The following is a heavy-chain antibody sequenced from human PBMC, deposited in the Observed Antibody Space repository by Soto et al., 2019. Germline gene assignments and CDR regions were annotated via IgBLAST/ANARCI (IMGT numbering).Heavy chain of an antibody. CDR3: ARSYGFGNWFDP. D-gene: IGHD3-16*01. CDR2: IYYSGST. CDR1: GGSISSRGYY. Sequence: SETLSLTCTVSGGSISSRGYYWGWIRQPPGKGLEWIGSIYYSGSTYYNPSLKSRVTISVDTSKNQFSLKLSSVTAADTAVYYCARSYGFGNWFDPWGQGTLVTVSS. V-gene: IGHV4-39*01. J-gene: IGHJ5*02.